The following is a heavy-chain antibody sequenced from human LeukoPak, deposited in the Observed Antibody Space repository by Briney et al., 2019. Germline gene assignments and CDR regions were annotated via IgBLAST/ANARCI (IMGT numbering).Heavy chain of an antibody. D-gene: IGHD2-2*01. CDR2: IKQDGSEK. V-gene: IGHV3-7*01. J-gene: IGHJ6*02. CDR3: AREDIVVVPAAFGMDV. Sequence: GGSLRLSCAASGFTFSSYWMSWVRQAPGEGLEWVANIKQDGSEKYYVDSVKGRFTISRDNAKNSLYLQMNSLRAEDTAVYYCAREDIVVVPAAFGMDVWGQGTTVTVSS. CDR1: GFTFSSYW.